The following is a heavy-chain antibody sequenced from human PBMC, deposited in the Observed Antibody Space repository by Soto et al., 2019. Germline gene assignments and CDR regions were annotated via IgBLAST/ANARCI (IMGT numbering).Heavy chain of an antibody. D-gene: IGHD1-26*01. V-gene: IGHV1-69*01. CDR3: ARDGGRHSGGIDY. J-gene: IGHJ4*02. CDR2: IIPIFGTA. Sequence: QVQLVQSGAEVKKPGSSVKVSCKASGGTFSSYSINWVRQATGQGLEWMGEIIPIFGTANYAQKFQGRVTIAADESTSTAYMELSSLRSEDTALYYCARDGGRHSGGIDYWGQGTLVPVSS. CDR1: GGTFSSYS.